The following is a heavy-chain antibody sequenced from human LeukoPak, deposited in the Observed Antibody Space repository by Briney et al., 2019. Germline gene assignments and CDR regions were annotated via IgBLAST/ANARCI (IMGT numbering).Heavy chain of an antibody. D-gene: IGHD1-26*01. CDR1: GYTFTGYY. CDR3: AREISIVGDSSAFDI. CDR2: INPSGGST. J-gene: IGHJ3*02. Sequence: ASVKVSCKASGYTFTGYYMHWVRQAPGQGLEWMGVINPSGGSTIYAQKFQGRVTMTRDMSTSTVYMELSSLRSEDTAVYYCAREISIVGDSSAFDIWGQGTMVTVSS. V-gene: IGHV1-46*01.